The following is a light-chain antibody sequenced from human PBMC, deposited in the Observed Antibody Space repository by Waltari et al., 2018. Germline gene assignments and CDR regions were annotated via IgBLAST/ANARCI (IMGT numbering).Light chain of an antibody. CDR1: SGDIGRHHF. Sequence: QSALTQPASVSGSPGQSSTISCTGTSGDIGRHHFVAWYQQHPGKAPRLMIFDVSNRPSGVSDRFSGSKSGNAASLTISGLQAEDEADYYCSTYSPSGTPYVFGTGTEVTVL. CDR2: DVS. V-gene: IGLV2-14*03. CDR3: STYSPSGTPYV. J-gene: IGLJ1*01.